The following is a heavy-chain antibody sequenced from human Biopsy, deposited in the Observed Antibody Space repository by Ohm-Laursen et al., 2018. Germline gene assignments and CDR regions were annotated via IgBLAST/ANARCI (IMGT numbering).Heavy chain of an antibody. CDR3: ARDIMNRIAGLVARSDVFDV. CDR2: ISPNSGGT. CDR1: GYAVNDYF. D-gene: IGHD3-16*01. Sequence: SVKVSCKGSGYAVNDYFLHWLRQAPGQGPEWMGWISPNSGGTDYAQKFQGRVTMTTDTSTSTVYLELRRLISDDTAVYYCARDIMNRIAGLVARSDVFDVWGQGTLVTMSS. J-gene: IGHJ3*01. V-gene: IGHV1-2*02.